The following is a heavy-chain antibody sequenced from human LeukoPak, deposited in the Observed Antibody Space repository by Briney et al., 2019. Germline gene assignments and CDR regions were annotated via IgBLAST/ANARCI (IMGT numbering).Heavy chain of an antibody. CDR2: ISGSGGKT. V-gene: IGHV3-23*01. CDR1: GFTFSSYA. D-gene: IGHD3-22*01. J-gene: IGHJ4*02. Sequence: QPGGSLRLSCAASGFTFSSYAMSWVRQAPGKGLEWGSGISGSGGKTYYADSVKGRFTISRDNFKNTLYLQMSSLRAEDTAVYYCAKAPHYYDSSGYYYDYWGQGTLVTVSS. CDR3: AKAPHYYDSSGYYYDY.